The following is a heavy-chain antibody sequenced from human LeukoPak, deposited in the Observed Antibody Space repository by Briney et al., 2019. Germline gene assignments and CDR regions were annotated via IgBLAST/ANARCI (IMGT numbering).Heavy chain of an antibody. CDR1: GGSFSGYY. CDR3: ARHDWTFDI. J-gene: IGHJ3*02. CDR2: INHSGST. Sequence: SETLSLTCAVYGGSFSGYYWSWIRQPPGKGLEWIGEINHSGSTNYNPSLKSRVTMSVDTSKNQFSLKLSSVTAADTAVYYCARHDWTFDIWGQGTMVTASS. V-gene: IGHV4-34*01. D-gene: IGHD3-9*01.